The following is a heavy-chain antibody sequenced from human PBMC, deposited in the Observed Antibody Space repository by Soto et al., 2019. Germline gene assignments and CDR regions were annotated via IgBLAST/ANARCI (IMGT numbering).Heavy chain of an antibody. CDR2: IYYSGST. CDR3: ATQEVGGSYVYTFDP. Sequence: SGTLSPTFTFAICSHRSTHYNWGWIRQSPGKGLEWIGSIYYSGSTYYNPSLQSRVTISVDTSKNHFSLKLSSVTAADTAVYYCATQEVGGSYVYTFDPWGQGTLVTVSS. CDR1: ICSHRSTHYN. J-gene: IGHJ5*02. V-gene: IGHV4-39*02. D-gene: IGHD1-26*01.